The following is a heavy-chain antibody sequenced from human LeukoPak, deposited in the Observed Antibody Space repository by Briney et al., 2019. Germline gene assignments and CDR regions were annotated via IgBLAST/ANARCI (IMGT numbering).Heavy chain of an antibody. CDR2: LYCTGGT. J-gene: IGHJ3*02. Sequence: KTSETLCLTCTVSGGSISSYYWSWIRQPPGKGLEWIGYLYCTGGTNYNPYFKRRVTISVHTSKTQFSLKLSSVTAADTAVYYCASSVLRYFDWSRSTGAFDIWGQGTMVTVSS. D-gene: IGHD3-9*01. V-gene: IGHV4-59*08. CDR3: ASSVLRYFDWSRSTGAFDI. CDR1: GGSISSYY.